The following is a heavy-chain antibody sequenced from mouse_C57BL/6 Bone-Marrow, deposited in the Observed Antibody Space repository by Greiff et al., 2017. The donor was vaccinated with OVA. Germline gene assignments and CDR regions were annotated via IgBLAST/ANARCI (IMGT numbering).Heavy chain of an antibody. V-gene: IGHV1-66*01. J-gene: IGHJ2*01. CDR3: ARGSSTMVKYYFDY. CDR2: IYPGSGNT. Sequence: QVQLQQSGPELVKPGASVKISCKASGYSFTSYYIHWVKQRPGQGLEWIGWIYPGSGNTKYNEKFKGKATLTADTSSSTAYMQLSSLTSEDSAVYYCARGSSTMVKYYFDYWGQGTTLTVSS. CDR1: GYSFTSYY. D-gene: IGHD2-1*01.